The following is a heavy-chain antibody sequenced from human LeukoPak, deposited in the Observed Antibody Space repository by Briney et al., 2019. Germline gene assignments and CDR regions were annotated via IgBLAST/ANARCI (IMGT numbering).Heavy chain of an antibody. V-gene: IGHV3-23*01. CDR1: GFTFSSYA. J-gene: IGHJ4*02. CDR2: VTGSGGDT. CDR3: AKGSRDSRPYYFDF. Sequence: GGSLRLSCAASGFTFSSYAMSWVRQAPGKVLEWVSAVTGSGGDTYHADSVKGRFTISRDNSKNTLYLQMNSLRAEDTAVYYCAKGSRDSRPYYFDFWGQGTLVTVSS. D-gene: IGHD3-10*01.